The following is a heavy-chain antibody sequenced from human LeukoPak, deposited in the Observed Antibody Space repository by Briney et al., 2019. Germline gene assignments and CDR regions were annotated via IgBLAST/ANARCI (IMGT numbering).Heavy chain of an antibody. D-gene: IGHD4-17*01. J-gene: IGHJ4*02. CDR3: ARVDYGDHHFDY. Sequence: PSETLPLTCAVYGGSFSGYYWSWIRQPPGKGLEWIGEINHSGSTNYNPSLKSRVTISVDTSKNQFSLKLSSVTAADTAVYYCARVDYGDHHFDYWGQGTLVTVSS. V-gene: IGHV4-34*01. CDR2: INHSGST. CDR1: GGSFSGYY.